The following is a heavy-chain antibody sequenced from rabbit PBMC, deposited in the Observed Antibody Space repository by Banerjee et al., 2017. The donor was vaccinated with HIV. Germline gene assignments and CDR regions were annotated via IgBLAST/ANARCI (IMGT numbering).Heavy chain of an antibody. D-gene: IGHD5-1*01. CDR1: GFDLSSYYH. J-gene: IGHJ3*01. V-gene: IGHV1S40*01. CDR3: AREFGMGLDL. CDR2: IYAGSSGNT. Sequence: QSLEESGGDLVKPEGSLTLTCKASGFDLSSYYHMCWVRQAPGKGLEWIACIYAGSSGNTYYASWAKGRFTISKTSSTTVTLQMNSLTAADTATYFCAREFGMGLDLWGQGTLVTVS.